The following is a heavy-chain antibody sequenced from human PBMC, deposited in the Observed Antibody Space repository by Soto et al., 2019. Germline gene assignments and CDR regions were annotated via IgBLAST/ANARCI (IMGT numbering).Heavy chain of an antibody. CDR1: GFTFSSYA. D-gene: IGHD3-3*01. CDR2: ISGSGGST. V-gene: IGHV3-23*01. CDR3: AKGRTRSYDFWSGISYYFDY. Sequence: PVGSLRLSCAASGFTFSSYAMSWVRQAPGKGLEWVSAISGSGGSTYYADSVKGRFTISRDNSKNTLYLQMNSLRAEDTAVYYCAKGRTRSYDFWSGISYYFDYWGQGTLVTVSS. J-gene: IGHJ4*02.